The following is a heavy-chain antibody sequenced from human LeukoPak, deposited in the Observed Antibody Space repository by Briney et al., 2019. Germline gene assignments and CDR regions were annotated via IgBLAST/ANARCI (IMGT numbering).Heavy chain of an antibody. CDR3: ARDRGYSGYDYYGMDV. Sequence: SETLSLTCTVSGGSISRYYWNWIRQPPGKGLEWIGYIYYTGDTNYTPSLKSRVTISVDTSKTQFSLKLTSVTAADTAVYYCARDRGYSGYDYYGMDVWGQGTTVTVSS. CDR2: IYYTGDT. D-gene: IGHD5-12*01. V-gene: IGHV4-59*01. CDR1: GGSISRYY. J-gene: IGHJ6*02.